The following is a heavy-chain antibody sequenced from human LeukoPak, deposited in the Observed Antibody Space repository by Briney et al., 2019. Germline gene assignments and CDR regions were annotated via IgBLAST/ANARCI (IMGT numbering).Heavy chain of an antibody. CDR3: ARARPPTYYYDSSGYGNYYFDY. D-gene: IGHD3-22*01. Sequence: PSQTLSLTCTVSGGSISSGSYYWSWIRQPPGKGLEWIGRIYTSGSTNYNPSLKSRVTISVDTSKNQFSLKLSSVTAADTAVYYCARARPPTYYYDSSGYGNYYFDYWGQGTLVTVSS. CDR1: GGSISSGSYY. V-gene: IGHV4-61*02. CDR2: IYTSGST. J-gene: IGHJ4*02.